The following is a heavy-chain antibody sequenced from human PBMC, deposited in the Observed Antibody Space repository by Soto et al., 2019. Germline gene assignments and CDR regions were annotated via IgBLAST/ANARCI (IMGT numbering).Heavy chain of an antibody. V-gene: IGHV3-23*01. CDR2: ISGSGGST. Sequence: EVQLLESGGGLVQPGGSLRLSCAASGFTFSSYAMSWVRQATGKGLEWVSAISGSGGSTYYADSVKGRFTISRDNSKNALYLQMNSVRAEDTAVYYCAKAPDFHPGPAGYFDYWGQGTLVRVST. CDR3: AKAPDFHPGPAGYFDY. CDR1: GFTFSSYA. D-gene: IGHD2-2*01. J-gene: IGHJ4*02.